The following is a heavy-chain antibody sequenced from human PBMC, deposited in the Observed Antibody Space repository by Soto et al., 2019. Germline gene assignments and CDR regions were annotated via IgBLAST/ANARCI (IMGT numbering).Heavy chain of an antibody. CDR1: GGSISSYY. CDR2: NYYSGST. CDR3: ARVGLLWFGELADDAFDI. Sequence: QVQLQESGPGLVKPSETLSLTCTVSGGSISSYYWSWIRQPPGKGLEWIGYNYYSGSTNYNPSLMSRVTISVDTSKNQFSLKLSSVTAADTAVYYCARVGLLWFGELADDAFDIWGQGTMVTVSS. D-gene: IGHD3-10*01. V-gene: IGHV4-59*01. J-gene: IGHJ3*02.